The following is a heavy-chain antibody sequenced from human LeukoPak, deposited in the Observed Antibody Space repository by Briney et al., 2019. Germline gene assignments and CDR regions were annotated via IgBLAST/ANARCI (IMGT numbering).Heavy chain of an antibody. CDR3: ARAIAAAGTPLDY. CDR2: VIPILGIA. J-gene: IGHJ4*02. D-gene: IGHD6-13*01. Sequence: GSSVKVSCKASGGTFSSYAISWVRQAPGQGLEWMGRVIPILGIANYAQKFQGRVTITADKSTSTAYMELSSLRSEDTAVYYCARAIAAAGTPLDYWGQGTLVTVSS. V-gene: IGHV1-69*04. CDR1: GGTFSSYA.